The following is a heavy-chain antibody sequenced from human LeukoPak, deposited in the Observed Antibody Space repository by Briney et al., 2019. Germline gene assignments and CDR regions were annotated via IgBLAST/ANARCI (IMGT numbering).Heavy chain of an antibody. D-gene: IGHD3-10*01. Sequence: GASVKVSCKASGYKFSDYYLYWVRQAPGQGLEWMGWINPKSGGTKYAQKFQGRVTMTRDTSISTAYMEVSRLGSDDTAVYYCAREEGEWFGELMMPFDYWGQGALVIVSS. CDR1: GYKFSDYY. CDR3: AREEGEWFGELMMPFDY. V-gene: IGHV1-2*02. J-gene: IGHJ4*02. CDR2: INPKSGGT.